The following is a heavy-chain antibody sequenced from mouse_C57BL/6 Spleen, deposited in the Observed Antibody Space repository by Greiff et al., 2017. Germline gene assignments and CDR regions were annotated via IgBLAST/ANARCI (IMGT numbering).Heavy chain of an antibody. CDR2: IYPRSGNT. J-gene: IGHJ4*01. CDR1: GYTFTSYG. V-gene: IGHV1-81*01. D-gene: IGHD1-1*01. Sequence: QVQLKRSGAELARPGASVKLSCKASGYTFTSYGISWVKQRTGQGLEWIGEIYPRSGNTYYNEKFKGKATLTADKSSSTAYMELRSLTSEDSAVYFCARYLIYYYGSTYAMDYWGQGTSVTVSS. CDR3: ARYLIYYYGSTYAMDY.